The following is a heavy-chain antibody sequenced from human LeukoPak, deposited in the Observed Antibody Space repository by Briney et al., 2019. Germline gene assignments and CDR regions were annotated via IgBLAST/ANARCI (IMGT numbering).Heavy chain of an antibody. J-gene: IGHJ6*02. CDR3: AREPLRYFDWVYGMDV. D-gene: IGHD3-9*01. V-gene: IGHV4-34*01. CDR1: GGSFSGYY. Sequence: PSETLSLNCAVYGGSFSGYYWSWIRQPTGKGLEWIGEINHSGSTNYNPSLKSRVTISVDTSKNQFSLKLSSVTAADTAVYYCAREPLRYFDWVYGMDVWGQGTTVTVSS. CDR2: INHSGST.